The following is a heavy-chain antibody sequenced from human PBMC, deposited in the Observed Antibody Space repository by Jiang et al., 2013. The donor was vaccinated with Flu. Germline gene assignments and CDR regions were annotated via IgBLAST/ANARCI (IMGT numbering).Heavy chain of an antibody. Sequence: GSGLVKPSETLSLTCTVSGGSISSSSYYWGWIRQPPGKGLEWIGSIYYSGSTYYNPSLKSRVTISVDTSKNQFSLKLSSVTAADTAVYYCASSEGDSGGYLPDYWGQGTLVTVSS. J-gene: IGHJ4*02. CDR1: GGSISSSSYY. CDR3: ASSEGDSGGYLPDY. V-gene: IGHV4-39*01. D-gene: IGHD1-26*01. CDR2: IYYSGST.